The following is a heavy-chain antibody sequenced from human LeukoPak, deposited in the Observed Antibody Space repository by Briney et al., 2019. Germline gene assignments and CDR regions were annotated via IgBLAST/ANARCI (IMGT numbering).Heavy chain of an antibody. J-gene: IGHJ4*02. CDR3: ARGYTSRAGITDCCPLDY. CDR2: IYSGGST. D-gene: IGHD2-21*02. CDR1: GFSVISSY. V-gene: IGHV3-66*01. Sequence: GGSLRLSCAASGFSVISSYMTWIRQAPGKGLEMVSIIYSGGSTYYADSVKGRFTISGDNSKNTLYLQMSSLRVEDTAVYYCARGYTSRAGITDCCPLDYWGQGILVTVSS.